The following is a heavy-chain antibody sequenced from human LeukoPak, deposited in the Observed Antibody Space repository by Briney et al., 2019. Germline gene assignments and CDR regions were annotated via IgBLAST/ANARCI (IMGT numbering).Heavy chain of an antibody. CDR3: AKDRTVGASYWYFDL. D-gene: IGHD1-26*01. Sequence: PGGSLRLSCVASGFTVSNKYMSWVRQAPGKGLEWVSGISSSGSGGNTYYADSVKGRFTISRGSSRNTLFLHMNTLRAEDTAIYYCAKDRTVGASYWYFDLWGRGTLVTVSS. J-gene: IGHJ2*01. V-gene: IGHV3-23*01. CDR2: ISSSGSGGNT. CDR1: GFTVSNKY.